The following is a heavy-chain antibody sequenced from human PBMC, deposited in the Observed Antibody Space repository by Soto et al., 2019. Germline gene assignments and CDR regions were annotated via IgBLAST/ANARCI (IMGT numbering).Heavy chain of an antibody. CDR1: GFPFSSYG. CDR2: IWYDGSNK. D-gene: IGHD3-9*01. J-gene: IGHJ4*02. Sequence: PGGSLRLSCTASGFPFSSYGMHWVRQAPGKGLEWVAVIWYDGSNKYYADSVKGRFTISRDNSKNTLYLQMNSLRAEDTAVYYCAREPCDGDICGCDYWGQGTLVTVSS. V-gene: IGHV3-33*01. CDR3: AREPCDGDICGCDY.